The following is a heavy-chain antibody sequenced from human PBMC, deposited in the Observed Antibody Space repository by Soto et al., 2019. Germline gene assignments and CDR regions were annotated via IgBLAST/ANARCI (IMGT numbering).Heavy chain of an antibody. CDR1: GFTFSSYW. Sequence: EVQLVESGGGLVQPVGSLRLSCAASGFTFSSYWMHWVRQAPGKGLVWVSRINSDGSSTRYADSVKGRFTISRDNAKNTLDLRMNSLRDEDTAVYYCASGPHEYFPHWGQGTLVTVSS. V-gene: IGHV3-74*01. CDR2: INSDGSST. J-gene: IGHJ1*01. CDR3: ASGPHEYFPH.